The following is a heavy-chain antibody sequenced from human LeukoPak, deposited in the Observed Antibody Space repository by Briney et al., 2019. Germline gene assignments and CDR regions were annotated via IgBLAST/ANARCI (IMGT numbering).Heavy chain of an antibody. CDR3: ARGDSSGWFDY. Sequence: SGTLSLTCTVSGDSISSTNWWSWVRQPPGKGLEWIGEIYHSGSTNYNPSLKSRVTISVDKSKNQFSLRLSSVTAADTAVYYCARGDSSGWFDYWGQGTLVTVSS. CDR1: GDSISSTNW. J-gene: IGHJ4*02. D-gene: IGHD6-19*01. CDR2: IYHSGST. V-gene: IGHV4-4*02.